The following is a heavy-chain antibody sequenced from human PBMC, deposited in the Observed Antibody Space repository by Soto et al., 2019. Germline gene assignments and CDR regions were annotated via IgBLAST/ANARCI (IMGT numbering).Heavy chain of an antibody. CDR3: GRDVGATGD. CDR1: GYTFTSKA. CDR2: INAGNGKT. Sequence: QVQLVQSGAEVKKPGASVNVSCKASGYTFTSKAMHWVRQAPGQRLEWMGWINAGNGKTKYSQKFQGRVTITRDTIARTAYMDLSSLRSEDAAVYYCGRDVGATGDWGQGTLVTVSS. V-gene: IGHV1-3*01. D-gene: IGHD1-26*01. J-gene: IGHJ4*02.